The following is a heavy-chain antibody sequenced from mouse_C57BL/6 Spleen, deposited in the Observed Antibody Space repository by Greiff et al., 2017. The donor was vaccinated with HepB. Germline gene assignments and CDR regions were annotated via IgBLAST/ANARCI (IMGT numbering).Heavy chain of an antibody. J-gene: IGHJ2*01. CDR2: IDPSDSYT. Sequence: QVQLQQPGAELVRPGTSVKLSCKASGYTFTSYWMHWVKQRPGQGLEWIGVIDPSDSYTNYNQKFKGKATLTVDTSSSTAYMQLSSLTSEDAAVYYCARSQSLLLLYFDYWGQGTTLTVSS. D-gene: IGHD1-1*01. CDR1: GYTFTSYW. CDR3: ARSQSLLLLYFDY. V-gene: IGHV1-59*01.